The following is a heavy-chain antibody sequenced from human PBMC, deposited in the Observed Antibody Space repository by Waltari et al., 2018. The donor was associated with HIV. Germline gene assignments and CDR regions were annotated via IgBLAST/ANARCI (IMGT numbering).Heavy chain of an antibody. J-gene: IGHJ6*02. CDR2: ISHDGTYI. CDR1: EFTFSNYG. CDR3: AKGRGKRGSYGMDV. D-gene: IGHD2-15*01. Sequence: QAQLVQSGGGVVQPGGSLGFSCVASEFTFSNYGLHWVRRAPGKGLEWVALISHDGTYIKHLASLEGRFSISRDNLKNILYLEMNNLRTDDTAVYYCAKGRGKRGSYGMDVWGQGTTVTVSS. V-gene: IGHV3-30*18.